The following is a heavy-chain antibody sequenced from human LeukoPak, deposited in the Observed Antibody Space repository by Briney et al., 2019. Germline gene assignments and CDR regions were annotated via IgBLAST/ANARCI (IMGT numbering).Heavy chain of an antibody. V-gene: IGHV4-30-2*01. CDR3: ARVGSSSSNWFDP. CDR2: IYHSGST. J-gene: IGHJ5*02. Sequence: KPSETLSLTCTVSGGSISSGGYYWSWIRQPPGKGLEWIGYIYHSGSTYYNPSLKSRVTISVDRSKNQFSLKLSSVTAADTAVYYCARVGSSSSNWFDPWGQGTLVTISS. D-gene: IGHD6-13*01. CDR1: GGSISSGGYY.